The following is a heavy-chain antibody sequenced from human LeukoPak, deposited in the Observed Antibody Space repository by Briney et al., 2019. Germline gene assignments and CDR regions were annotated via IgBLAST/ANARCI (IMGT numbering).Heavy chain of an antibody. J-gene: IGHJ3*02. CDR2: ISSSSSTI. D-gene: IGHD4-17*01. Sequence: GGSLRLSCAASGFTFSSYSMNWVRQAPGKGLEWVSYISSSSSTIYYADSVKGRFTISRDNAKNSLYLQMNSLRDEDTAVYYCARDGVPWNIGDYDAFDIWGQGTMVTISS. V-gene: IGHV3-48*02. CDR1: GFTFSSYS. CDR3: ARDGVPWNIGDYDAFDI.